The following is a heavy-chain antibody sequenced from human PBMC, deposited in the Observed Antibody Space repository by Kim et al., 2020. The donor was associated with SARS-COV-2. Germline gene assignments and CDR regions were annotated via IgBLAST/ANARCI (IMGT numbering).Heavy chain of an antibody. J-gene: IGHJ6*02. Sequence: GGSLRLTCAASGFTFSSYSMHWVRQAPGKGLEWDSYISSTSSTIYYADSVKGRFTISRDNAKSALYLPMNSLRAEDTAAYYCARDSLPYGLDVWGRGTTVTVSS. CDR3: ARDSLPYGLDV. CDR1: GFTFSSYS. CDR2: ISSTSSTI. V-gene: IGHV3-48*01.